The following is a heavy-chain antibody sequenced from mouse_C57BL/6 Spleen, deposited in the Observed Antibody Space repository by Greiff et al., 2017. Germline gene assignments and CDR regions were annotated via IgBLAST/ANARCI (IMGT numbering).Heavy chain of an antibody. Sequence: EVQLQQSGAELVRPGASVTLSCTASGFNIKDDYMHWVKQRPEQGLEWIGWIDPENGDTEYASKFQGKATITADTSSNTAYLQLSSLTSEDTAVYYCTTPDYYGPGAYWGQGTLVTVSA. CDR3: TTPDYYGPGAY. CDR2: IDPENGDT. V-gene: IGHV14-4*01. J-gene: IGHJ3*01. CDR1: GFNIKDDY. D-gene: IGHD1-1*01.